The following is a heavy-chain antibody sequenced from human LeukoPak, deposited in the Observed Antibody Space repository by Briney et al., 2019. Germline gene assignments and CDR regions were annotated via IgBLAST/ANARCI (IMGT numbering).Heavy chain of an antibody. D-gene: IGHD3-22*01. J-gene: IGHJ4*02. CDR2: ISSSSSTI. CDR3: ARAYYYDSSGYSAMGY. CDR1: GFTFSSYS. Sequence: PGGSLRLSCAASGFTFSSYSMNWVRQAPGKGLEWVSYISSSSSTIYYADSVKGRFTISRDNAKNSLYLQMNSLRAEDTAVYYCARAYYYDSSGYSAMGYWGQGTLVTVSS. V-gene: IGHV3-48*04.